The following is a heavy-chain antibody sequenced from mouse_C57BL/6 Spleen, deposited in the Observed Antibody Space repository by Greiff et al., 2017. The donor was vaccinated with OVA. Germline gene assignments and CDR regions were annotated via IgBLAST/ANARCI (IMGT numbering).Heavy chain of an antibody. CDR1: GYAFSSSW. CDR3: ARERGVDY. J-gene: IGHJ4*01. V-gene: IGHV1-82*01. Sequence: QVQLQQSGPELVKPGASVKISCKASGYAFSSSWMNWVKQRPGKGLEWIGRIYPGDGDTTYNGKFKGKATLTADKSSSTAYMQLSSLTAEDSAVYFCARERGVDYWGQGTSVTVSS. CDR2: IYPGDGDT.